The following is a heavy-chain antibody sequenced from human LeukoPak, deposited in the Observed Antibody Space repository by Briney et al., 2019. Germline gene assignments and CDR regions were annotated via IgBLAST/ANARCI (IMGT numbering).Heavy chain of an antibody. V-gene: IGHV4-4*07. CDR2: IYSSGST. Sequence: SETLSLTSSVSVVSITSYNWSWISQPAGEGLERIGRIYSSGSTNFNPSLKTRVTMSLDTYKNQFSLNLTTVTAADTAVYYCARTSARGAQFDYWGQGTLVTVSS. CDR3: ARTSARGAQFDY. CDR1: VVSITSYN. J-gene: IGHJ4*02. D-gene: IGHD3-10*01.